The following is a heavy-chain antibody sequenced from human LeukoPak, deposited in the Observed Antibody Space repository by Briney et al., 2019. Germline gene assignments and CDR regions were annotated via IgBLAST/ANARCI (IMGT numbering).Heavy chain of an antibody. J-gene: IGHJ3*02. Sequence: SSETLSLTCAVYGGSFSGYYWSWIRQPPGKGLEWIGEINHSGSTNYNPSLKSRVTMSIDTSKNQFSLKLSSVTAADTAVYYCARDISPGYSGSWGDAFDIWGQGTMVTVSS. V-gene: IGHV4-34*01. CDR3: ARDISPGYSGSWGDAFDI. CDR1: GGSFSGYY. D-gene: IGHD6-13*01. CDR2: INHSGST.